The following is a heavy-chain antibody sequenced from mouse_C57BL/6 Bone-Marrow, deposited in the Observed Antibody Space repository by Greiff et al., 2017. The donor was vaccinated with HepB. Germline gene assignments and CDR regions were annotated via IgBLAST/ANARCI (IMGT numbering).Heavy chain of an antibody. D-gene: IGHD1-1*01. J-gene: IGHJ4*01. CDR3: TRSHYGSSYAMDY. CDR1: GYTFTSYW. CDR2: IYPGNSDT. Sequence: VQLQQSGTVLARPGASVKMSCKTSGYTFTSYWMPWVKQRPGQGLEWIGAIYPGNSDTSYNQKFKGTAKLTAVTSASTAYMELSSLTNEDSAVYYCTRSHYGSSYAMDYWGQGTSVTVSA. V-gene: IGHV1-5*01.